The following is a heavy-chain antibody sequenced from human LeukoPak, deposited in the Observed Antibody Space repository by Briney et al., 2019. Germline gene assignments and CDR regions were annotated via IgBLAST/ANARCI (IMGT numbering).Heavy chain of an antibody. D-gene: IGHD5-18*01. CDR2: ISSSVTSV. CDR1: GFTFSDYY. J-gene: IGHJ6*02. CDR3: ARRGYSTYGMDV. V-gene: IGHV3-11*01. Sequence: GGSLRLSCAASGFTFSDYYMSWIRQAPGKGLERVSYISSSVTSVWYADSVKGRFTISRDNAKNSLYLQVNSLRAEDTAVYYCARRGYSTYGMDVWGQGTTVTVSS.